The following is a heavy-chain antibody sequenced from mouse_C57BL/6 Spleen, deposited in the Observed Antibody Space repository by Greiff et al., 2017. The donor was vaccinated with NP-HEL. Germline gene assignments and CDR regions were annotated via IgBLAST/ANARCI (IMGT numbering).Heavy chain of an antibody. Sequence: EVQLVESGGGLVQPGGSLSLSCAASGFTFTDYYMSWVRQPPGKALEWLGFIRNKANGYTTEYSASVKGRFTISRDNSQSILYLQMNALRAEDSATYYCARYTPYYYGSSFFDYWGQGTTLTVSS. CDR3: ARYTPYYYGSSFFDY. CDR1: GFTFTDYY. J-gene: IGHJ2*01. CDR2: IRNKANGYTT. D-gene: IGHD1-1*01. V-gene: IGHV7-3*01.